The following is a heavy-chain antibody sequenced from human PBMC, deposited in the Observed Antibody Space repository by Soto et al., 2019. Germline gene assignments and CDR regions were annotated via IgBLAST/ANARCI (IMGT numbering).Heavy chain of an antibody. Sequence: NPSETLSLTCTVSGGSISSSSYYWGWIRQPPGKGLEWIGSIYYSGSTYYNPSLKSRVTISVDTSKNQFSLKLSSVTAADTAVYYCARQKPPRQLDSGLFDYWGQGTLVTVSS. D-gene: IGHD1-1*01. CDR1: GGSISSSSYY. V-gene: IGHV4-39*01. CDR2: IYYSGST. J-gene: IGHJ4*02. CDR3: ARQKPPRQLDSGLFDY.